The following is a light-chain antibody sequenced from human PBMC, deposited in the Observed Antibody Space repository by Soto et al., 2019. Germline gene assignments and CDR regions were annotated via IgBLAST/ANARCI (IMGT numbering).Light chain of an antibody. J-gene: IGKJ4*01. Sequence: EIVLTQSPGTLSLSPGERATLSCRASQSVSSSYLAWYQQNPGQAPRLLIYGASSRATGFPDRFSGSGSGTDFTLTISRLEPEDSAVYYCQQFGSSPLTFGGGTKVEIK. V-gene: IGKV3-20*01. CDR1: QSVSSSY. CDR2: GAS. CDR3: QQFGSSPLT.